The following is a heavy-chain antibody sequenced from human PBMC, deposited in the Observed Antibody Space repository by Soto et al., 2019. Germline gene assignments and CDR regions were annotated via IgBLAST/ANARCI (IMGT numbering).Heavy chain of an antibody. CDR2: INANNGNT. CDR1: GYTFTSDG. D-gene: IGHD1-1*01. V-gene: IGHV1-8*02. J-gene: IGHJ6*03. CDR3: AAPTGGLGQTYYYYMDV. Sequence: ASVKVSCKASGYTFTSDGISWVRQAPGQGLEWMGWINANNGNTDYAQKFQGRVTMTRNTSISTAYMELSSLRSEDTAVYYCAAPTGGLGQTYYYYMDVWGKGTTVTVSS.